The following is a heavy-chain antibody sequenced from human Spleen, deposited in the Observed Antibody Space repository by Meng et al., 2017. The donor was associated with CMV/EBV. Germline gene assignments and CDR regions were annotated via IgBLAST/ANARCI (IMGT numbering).Heavy chain of an antibody. CDR2: INHSGST. V-gene: IGHV4-34*01. J-gene: IGHJ4*02. D-gene: IGHD6-6*01. Sequence: YGGSFSGYYWSWIRQSPGKGLEWIGEINHSGSTNYNPSLKSRVTISVDTSKNQFSLKVSSVTAADTAVYYCARVSGQLLTWRGYFDYWGQGTLVTVS. CDR1: GGSFSGYY. CDR3: ARVSGQLLTWRGYFDY.